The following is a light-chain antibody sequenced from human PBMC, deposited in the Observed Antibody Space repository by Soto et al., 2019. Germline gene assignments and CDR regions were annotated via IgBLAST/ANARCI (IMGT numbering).Light chain of an antibody. J-gene: IGKJ1*01. CDR3: QQYISSPLT. Sequence: EIVLTQSPGPLSLSPGESVRLSCRSSTSVSNNYLAWYQQKPGQAPGLLMYGASNRATGIPARFSGSGSGTDFTLTISSLQPEDFAVYYCQQYISSPLTFGQGTKVDIK. CDR2: GAS. V-gene: IGKV3-20*01. CDR1: TSVSNNY.